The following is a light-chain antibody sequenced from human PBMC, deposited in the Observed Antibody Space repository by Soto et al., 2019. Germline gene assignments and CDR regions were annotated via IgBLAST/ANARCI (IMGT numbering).Light chain of an antibody. CDR2: DAS. Sequence: EIVLTQSPGTLSLSPGERATLSCRASQSVTSNNLAWYQQRPGQAPRLLIYDASTRATDIPDRFSDSGSGTDFTLTISRLEPEDFALYYCQQYGRSPTWTFGQGTKVEIK. CDR3: QQYGRSPTWT. CDR1: QSVTSNN. J-gene: IGKJ1*01. V-gene: IGKV3-20*01.